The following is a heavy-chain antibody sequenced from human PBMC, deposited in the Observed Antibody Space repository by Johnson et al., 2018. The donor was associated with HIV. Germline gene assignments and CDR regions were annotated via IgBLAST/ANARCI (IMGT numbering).Heavy chain of an antibody. CDR1: GFTFSNAW. V-gene: IGHV3-15*01. D-gene: IGHD3-22*01. CDR3: TTTGTWYYDSSGYSTSDAFDI. Sequence: QLVESGGGLVKPGGSLRLSCAASGFTFSNAWMSWVRQAPGKGLEWVGRIKSKTDGGTTDYAAPVKGRFTISRDDSKNTLYLQMNSLKTEDTAVYYCTTTGTWYYDSSGYSTSDAFDIWGQGTMVTVSS. J-gene: IGHJ3*02. CDR2: IKSKTDGGTT.